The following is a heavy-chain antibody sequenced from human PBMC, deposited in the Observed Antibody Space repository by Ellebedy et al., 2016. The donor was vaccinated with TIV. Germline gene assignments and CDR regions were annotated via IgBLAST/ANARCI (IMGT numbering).Heavy chain of an antibody. Sequence: SETLSLTXTVSSGSISSYYWSWIRQPPGKGLEWIGNIYYSGNTYYNPSLKSRVTISVDTSKNQFSLKLSSVTAADTAVYYCARGLRYFDWGLDYWGQGTLVTVSS. D-gene: IGHD3-9*01. CDR3: ARGLRYFDWGLDY. CDR2: IYYSGNT. J-gene: IGHJ4*02. V-gene: IGHV4-59*01. CDR1: SGSISSYY.